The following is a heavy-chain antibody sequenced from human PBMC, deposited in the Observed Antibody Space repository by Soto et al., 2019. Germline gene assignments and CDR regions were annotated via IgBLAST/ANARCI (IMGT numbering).Heavy chain of an antibody. D-gene: IGHD2-15*01. Sequence: LTCTVTGASVINDYWGWIRQPPGKGLEWIGNIYDSGSTSYNPSLKSRVTISVDTSKNQVSLKVSSVTAADTAMYICVGGYPWVGFDYWGQGTLVTVSS. V-gene: IGHV4-39*01. J-gene: IGHJ4*02. CDR2: IYDSGST. CDR1: GASVINDY. CDR3: VGGYPWVGFDY.